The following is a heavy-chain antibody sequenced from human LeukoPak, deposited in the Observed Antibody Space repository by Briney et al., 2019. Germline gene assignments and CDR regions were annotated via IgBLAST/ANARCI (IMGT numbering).Heavy chain of an antibody. D-gene: IGHD3-10*01. CDR1: GFTFSSFE. CDR3: ATEVVRGVITDY. Sequence: GGSLRLSCAASGFTFSSFEMNWVRQAPGKGLEWVSYISSSGSTIYYADSVKGRFTISRDNAKNSLYLQMNSLRAEDTAVYYCATEVVRGVITDYWGQGTLVTVSS. CDR2: ISSSGSTI. V-gene: IGHV3-48*03. J-gene: IGHJ4*02.